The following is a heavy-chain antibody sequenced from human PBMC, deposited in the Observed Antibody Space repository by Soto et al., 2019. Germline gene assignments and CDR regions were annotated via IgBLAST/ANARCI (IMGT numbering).Heavy chain of an antibody. CDR2: IYYSGST. Sequence: YIYYSGSTNYNPSLKSRVTISVDTSKNQFSLKLSSVIAADTAVYYCARGVLRYFDWFPLFDPWGQGTLVTVSS. J-gene: IGHJ5*02. V-gene: IGHV4-59*09. D-gene: IGHD3-9*01. CDR3: ARGVLRYFDWFPLFDP.